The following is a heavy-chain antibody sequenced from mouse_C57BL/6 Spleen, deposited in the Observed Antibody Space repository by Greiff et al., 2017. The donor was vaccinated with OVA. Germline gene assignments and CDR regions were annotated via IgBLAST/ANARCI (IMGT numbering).Heavy chain of an antibody. CDR1: GFTFSSYA. J-gene: IGHJ4*01. D-gene: IGHD4-1*01. CDR2: ISDGGSYT. V-gene: IGHV5-4*01. Sequence: EVKVVEPGGGLVKPGGSLKLSCAASGFTFSSYAMSWVRQTPEKRLEWVATISDGGSYTYYPDNVKGRFTISRDNAKNNLYLQLSHLKSEDTAMDYCARDGNWDGAMDYWGQGTSVTVSS. CDR3: ARDGNWDGAMDY.